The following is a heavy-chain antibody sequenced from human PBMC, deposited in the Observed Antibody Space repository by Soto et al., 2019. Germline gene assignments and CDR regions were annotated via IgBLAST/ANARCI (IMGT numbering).Heavy chain of an antibody. CDR3: ARAVSDRFDS. Sequence: GESLKISCKVSGYSFRDSWINWVRQMPGKGLEWMSSIDPSDSQIYYSPSFQGRVTVSVDKSISTAYIYWGSLEASDTAIYYCARAVSDRFDSWGQGTLVTVSS. CDR2: IDPSDSQI. D-gene: IGHD2-21*02. CDR1: GYSFRDSW. J-gene: IGHJ5*01. V-gene: IGHV5-10-1*01.